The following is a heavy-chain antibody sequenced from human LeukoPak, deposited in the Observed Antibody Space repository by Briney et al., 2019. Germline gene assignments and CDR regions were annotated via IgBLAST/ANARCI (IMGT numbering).Heavy chain of an antibody. CDR3: AKDIFVITIVRGVIFPDYGMDV. J-gene: IGHJ6*02. Sequence: PGGSLRLSCAASGFTLDDYAMHWVRHAPGKGLEWVSLISGDGGSTYYADSVKGRFTISRDNSKNSLYLQMNSLRTEDTALYYCAKDIFVITIVRGVIFPDYGMDVWGQGTTVTVSS. CDR1: GFTLDDYA. D-gene: IGHD3-10*01. CDR2: ISGDGGST. V-gene: IGHV3-43*02.